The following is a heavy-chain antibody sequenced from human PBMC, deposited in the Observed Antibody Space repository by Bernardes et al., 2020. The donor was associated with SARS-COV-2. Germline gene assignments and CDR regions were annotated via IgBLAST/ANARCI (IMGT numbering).Heavy chain of an antibody. V-gene: IGHV3-74*01. J-gene: IGHJ3*02. CDR2: INGDGTST. Sequence: GGSLRLSCAVSGFTLSSYWMHWIRQAPGKGLVWVSRINGDGTSTSYADSVKGRFTISRDNAKNTLNLQMNSLSAEDTAVYYCARGAYSLNKSGPRSVFDIWGQATMVTVSS. D-gene: IGHD1-26*01. CDR3: ARGAYSLNKSGPRSVFDI. CDR1: GFTLSSYW.